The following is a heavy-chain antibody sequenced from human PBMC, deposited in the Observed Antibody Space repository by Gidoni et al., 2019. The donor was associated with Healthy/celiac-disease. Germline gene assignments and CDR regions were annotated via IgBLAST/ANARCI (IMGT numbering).Heavy chain of an antibody. CDR2: IYYSGST. Sequence: QLQLQESGPGLVKPSETLSLTCTVSGGSISSSRYYWGWIRQPPGKGLECIGSIYYSGSTYYNPSLKSRVTISVDTSKNQFSLKLSSVTAADTAVYYCARPHGSGSYQVPFFDYWGQGTLVTVSS. J-gene: IGHJ4*02. CDR1: GGSISSSRYY. D-gene: IGHD3-10*01. V-gene: IGHV4-39*01. CDR3: ARPHGSGSYQVPFFDY.